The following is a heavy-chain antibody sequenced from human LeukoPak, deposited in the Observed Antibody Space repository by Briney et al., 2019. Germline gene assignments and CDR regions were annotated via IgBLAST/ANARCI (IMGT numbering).Heavy chain of an antibody. CDR2: ISWNSDTI. V-gene: IGHV3-9*01. CDR3: AKDVTLLWFGELSD. D-gene: IGHD3-10*01. J-gene: IGHJ4*02. CDR1: GFSFDANA. Sequence: GGSLRLSCAASGFSFDANAMHWVRQAPGKGLEWVSGISWNSDTIGYADSVKGRFTISRDNAKNSLYLQMNSLTAEDTAFYYCAKDVTLLWFGELSDWGQGTLVTVSS.